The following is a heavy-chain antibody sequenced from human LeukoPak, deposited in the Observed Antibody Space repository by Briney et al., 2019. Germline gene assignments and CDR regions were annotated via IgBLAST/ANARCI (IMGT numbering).Heavy chain of an antibody. V-gene: IGHV4-30-2*01. D-gene: IGHD3-16*02. J-gene: IGHJ4*02. CDR1: DGSISSGGYS. Sequence: SETLSLTCAVSDGSISSGGYSWSWIRQPPGKGLEWIGEINHSGSTNYNPSLKSRVTISVDTSKNQFSLKLSSVTAADTAVYYCARVVRVREITFGGVIPPLYYFDYWGQGTLVTVSS. CDR3: ARVVRVREITFGGVIPPLYYFDY. CDR2: INHSGST.